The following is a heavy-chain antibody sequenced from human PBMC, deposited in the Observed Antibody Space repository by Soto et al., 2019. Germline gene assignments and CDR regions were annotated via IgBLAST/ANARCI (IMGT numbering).Heavy chain of an antibody. Sequence: SETLSLTCSVSGYSVSSSDYYWAWIRQPPGKGLEWIGSMLYSGLTYYNPSLKSRVTLSVDTSKNQFSVRLNSVTASDTAVYYCAPLTVSLSGPYGIHVWGQGTTVTVLL. CDR1: GYSVSSSDYY. CDR2: MLYSGLT. CDR3: APLTVSLSGPYGIHV. D-gene: IGHD2-15*01. V-gene: IGHV4-39*01. J-gene: IGHJ6*02.